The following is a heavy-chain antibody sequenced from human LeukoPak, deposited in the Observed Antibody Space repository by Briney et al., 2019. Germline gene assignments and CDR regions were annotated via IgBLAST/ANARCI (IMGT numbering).Heavy chain of an antibody. J-gene: IGHJ3*02. CDR3: AKALDSSGSFNAFDI. CDR2: IIPIFGTA. CDR1: GGTFSSYA. Sequence: GASVKVSCKASGGTFSSYAISWVRQAPGQGLEWMGGIIPIFGTANYAQKFQGRVTITTDESTSTAYMELSSLRSEDTAVYYCAKALDSSGSFNAFDIWGQGTMVTVSS. V-gene: IGHV1-69*05. D-gene: IGHD6-19*01.